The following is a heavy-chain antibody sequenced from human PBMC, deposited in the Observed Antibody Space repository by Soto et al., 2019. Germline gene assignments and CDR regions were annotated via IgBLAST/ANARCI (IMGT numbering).Heavy chain of an antibody. CDR2: ISRSSGYI. V-gene: IGHV3-21*01. D-gene: IGHD5-12*01. CDR1: GFTFSNYN. Sequence: EVQLVESGGGLVKPGESLRLSCAASGFTFSNYNMIRVRQAPGKGLEWVSSISRSSGYIYYADSMKGRFTISRDNAKNSLFLQMNSLRDEDTAVYFCARCGTGVQDGYNYIPNYWGQGTLVTVSS. J-gene: IGHJ4*02. CDR3: ARCGTGVQDGYNYIPNY.